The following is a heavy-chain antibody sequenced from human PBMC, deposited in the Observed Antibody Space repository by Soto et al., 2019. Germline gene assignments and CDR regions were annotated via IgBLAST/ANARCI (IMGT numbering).Heavy chain of an antibody. J-gene: IGHJ4*02. Sequence: SETLSLTCAVSGYSISSGYYLGWIRQPPGKGLEWIGSIYHSGSTYYNPSLKSRVTISVDTSKNQFSLKLSSVTAADTAVYYCASSQSIRSFDYWGQGTLVTVSS. V-gene: IGHV4-38-2*01. CDR1: GYSISSGYY. D-gene: IGHD2-15*01. CDR2: IYHSGST. CDR3: ASSQSIRSFDY.